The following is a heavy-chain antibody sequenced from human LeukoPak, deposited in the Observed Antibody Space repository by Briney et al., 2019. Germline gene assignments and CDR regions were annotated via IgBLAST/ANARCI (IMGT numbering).Heavy chain of an antibody. CDR2: IYNSGST. CDR3: ARGGIAARLMYGFQNWFAP. D-gene: IGHD6-6*01. Sequence: SETLSLTCSVSGASISSGGFSWTWIRQHPGRGLEWIAYIYNSGSTYYSPSLQSRVTISVDTSKNQFSLNLRSVTAADTAVYYCARGGIAARLMYGFQNWFAPWGQGTLVTVSS. CDR1: GASISSGGFS. V-gene: IGHV4-31*03. J-gene: IGHJ5*02.